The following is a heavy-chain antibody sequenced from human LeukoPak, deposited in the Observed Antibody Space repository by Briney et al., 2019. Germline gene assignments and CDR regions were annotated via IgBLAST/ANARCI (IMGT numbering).Heavy chain of an antibody. CDR1: GFTFSSYS. CDR3: ARWIQLWYLDFDY. J-gene: IGHJ4*02. D-gene: IGHD5-18*01. V-gene: IGHV3-23*01. Sequence: GGSLRLSCAASGFTFSSYSMNWVRQAPGKGLEWVSAISGSGGSTYYADSVKGRFTISRDNSKNTLYLQMNSLRAEDTAVYYCARWIQLWYLDFDYWGQGTLVTVSS. CDR2: ISGSGGST.